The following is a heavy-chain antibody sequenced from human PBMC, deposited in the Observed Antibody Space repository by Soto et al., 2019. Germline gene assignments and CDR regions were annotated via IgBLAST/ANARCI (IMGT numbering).Heavy chain of an antibody. V-gene: IGHV3-33*01. D-gene: IGHD2-2*01. CDR1: GFTFSSYG. CDR2: IRYDGSNK. J-gene: IGHJ3*02. Sequence: PGGSLRLSCAASGFTFSSYGMHWVRQAPGKGLEWVAVIRYDGSNKFYADSVKGRFTISRDNSNNTLYLQMNSLRAEDTAVYYCAREYCSSTSCQDDAFDIWGQGTMVTVSS. CDR3: AREYCSSTSCQDDAFDI.